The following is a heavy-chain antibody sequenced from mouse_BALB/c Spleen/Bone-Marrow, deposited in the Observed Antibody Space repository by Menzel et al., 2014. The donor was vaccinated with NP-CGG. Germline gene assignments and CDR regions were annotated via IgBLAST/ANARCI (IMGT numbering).Heavy chain of an antibody. CDR3: ASLTGTFDY. CDR2: IDPASGNI. Sequence: VQLQQSGTDLVKPGASVKLSCTASGFNIKDTYMHWVKQRPEQGLDWIGRIDPASGNIQYDPKFQGRAAITADTSSNTAYQQLSSLTSEDTAVYYCASLTGTFDYWGQGTPLTVSS. J-gene: IGHJ2*01. D-gene: IGHD4-1*01. V-gene: IGHV14-3*02. CDR1: GFNIKDTY.